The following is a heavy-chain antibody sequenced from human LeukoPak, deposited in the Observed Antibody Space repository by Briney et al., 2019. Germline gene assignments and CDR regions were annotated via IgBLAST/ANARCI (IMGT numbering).Heavy chain of an antibody. D-gene: IGHD5-12*01. CDR2: IYHSRST. CDR3: AGAPTSGVATSFDY. Sequence: SETLSLTCAVSGGSISIVGYSWSWIRQPPGQGLEWIGYIYHSRSTYYNPSLKSRVTISVDRSKNQFSLNLSSVTAADTAVYYCAGAPTSGVATSFDYWGQGTLVTVSS. V-gene: IGHV4-30-2*01. CDR1: GGSISIVGYS. J-gene: IGHJ4*02.